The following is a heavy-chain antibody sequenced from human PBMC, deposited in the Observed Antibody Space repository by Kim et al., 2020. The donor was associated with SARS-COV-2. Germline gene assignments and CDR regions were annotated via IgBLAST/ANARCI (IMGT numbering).Heavy chain of an antibody. D-gene: IGHD6-19*01. V-gene: IGHV4-34*01. CDR1: GGSFSGYY. CDR2: INHSGST. J-gene: IGHJ4*02. Sequence: SETLSLTCAVYGGSFSGYYWSWIRQPPGKGLEWIGEINHSGSTNYNPSLKSRVTISVDTSKNQFSLKLSSVTAADTAVYYCARGGSPVAGTGPYFDYWGQGTLVTVSS. CDR3: ARGGSPVAGTGPYFDY.